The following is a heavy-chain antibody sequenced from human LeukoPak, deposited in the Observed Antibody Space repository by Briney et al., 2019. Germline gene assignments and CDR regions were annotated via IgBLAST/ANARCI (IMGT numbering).Heavy chain of an antibody. CDR1: GFTFSSYA. V-gene: IGHV3-30-3*01. J-gene: IGHJ4*02. Sequence: GGSLRLSCAASGFTFSSYAMHWVRQAPGKGLEWVAVISYDGSNKYYADSVKGRFTISRDNSKNTLYLQMNSLRAEDTAVYYCARGFDYWGQGTLVTVSS. CDR3: ARGFDY. CDR2: ISYDGSNK.